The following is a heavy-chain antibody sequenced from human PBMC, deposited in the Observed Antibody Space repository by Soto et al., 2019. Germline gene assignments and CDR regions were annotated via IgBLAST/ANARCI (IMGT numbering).Heavy chain of an antibody. CDR1: GFTFSSYA. D-gene: IGHD4-17*01. V-gene: IGHV3-30-3*01. J-gene: IGHJ4*02. Sequence: GGSLRLSCAASGFTFSSYAMHWVRQAPGKGLERVAVISYDGSNKYYADSVKGRFTISRDNSKNTLYLQMNSLRAEDTAVYYCARPPVRLLYYFDYWGQGTLVTVSS. CDR3: ARPPVRLLYYFDY. CDR2: ISYDGSNK.